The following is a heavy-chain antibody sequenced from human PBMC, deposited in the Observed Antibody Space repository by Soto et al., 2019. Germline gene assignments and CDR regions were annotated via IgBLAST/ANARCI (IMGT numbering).Heavy chain of an antibody. CDR1: GFTFDDFG. D-gene: IGHD2-2*01. CDR3: ARADCSSTSCYLDAFDI. Sequence: PGLSLRLPCAASGFTFDDFGMRWVRQAPGKGLEWVSGINWNGGSTGYADSVKGRFTISRDNAKNSLYLQMNSLRAEDTALYHCARADCSSTSCYLDAFDIWGQGTMVTVSS. V-gene: IGHV3-20*01. J-gene: IGHJ3*02. CDR2: INWNGGST.